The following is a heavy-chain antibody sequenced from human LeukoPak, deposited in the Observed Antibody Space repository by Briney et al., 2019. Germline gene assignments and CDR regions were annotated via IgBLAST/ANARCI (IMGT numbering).Heavy chain of an antibody. CDR3: AKGSTSTVTPTDY. J-gene: IGHJ4*02. Sequence: GGSLRLSCAASGFTFSSYAMSWVRQAPGKGLGWVSAISGSGGSTYYADSVKGRFTISRDNSKNTLYLQMNSLRAEDTAVYYCAKGSTSTVTPTDYWGQGTLVTVSS. V-gene: IGHV3-23*01. CDR1: GFTFSSYA. D-gene: IGHD4-17*01. CDR2: ISGSGGST.